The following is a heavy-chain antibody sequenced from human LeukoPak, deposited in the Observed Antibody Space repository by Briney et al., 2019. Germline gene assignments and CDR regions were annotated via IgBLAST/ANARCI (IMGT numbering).Heavy chain of an antibody. V-gene: IGHV3-30*03. J-gene: IGHJ4*02. CDR3: TTLPWEAGRDY. CDR1: GFTFSSYG. D-gene: IGHD6-19*01. Sequence: GGSLRLSCAASGFTFSSYGMHWVRQAPGKGLEWVAVISYDGSNKYYADSVKGRFTISRDNAKNTLYLQMDSLRVEDTAVYYCTTLPWEAGRDYWGQGTLVTVSS. CDR2: ISYDGSNK.